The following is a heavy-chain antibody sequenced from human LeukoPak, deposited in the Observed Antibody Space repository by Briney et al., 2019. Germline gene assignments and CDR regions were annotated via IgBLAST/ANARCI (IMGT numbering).Heavy chain of an antibody. CDR1: GGSISSSSYY. Sequence: PSETLSLTCTVSGGSISSSSYYWGWIRQPPGTGLEWIGSIYYSGSTYYSPSLKGRVTISVDTSKNQFSLKLSSVTAADTAVYYCARDGHALDPSSSSVEVDYWGQGTLVTVSS. J-gene: IGHJ4*02. CDR3: ARDGHALDPSSSSVEVDY. CDR2: IYYSGST. D-gene: IGHD6-6*01. V-gene: IGHV4-39*07.